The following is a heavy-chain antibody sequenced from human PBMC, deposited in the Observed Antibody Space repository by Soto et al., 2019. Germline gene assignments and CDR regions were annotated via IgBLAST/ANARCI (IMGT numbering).Heavy chain of an antibody. J-gene: IGHJ6*04. CDR3: ARDLRCSGGSCYSGVSVDV. CDR1: GGTFSSYT. V-gene: IGHV1-69*04. CDR2: IIPILGIA. D-gene: IGHD2-15*01. Sequence: GTSVKVSCKASGGTFSSYTISWVRQAPGQGLEWMGRIIPILGIANYAQKFQGRVTTTADKSTSTAYMELSSLRSEDTAVYYCARDLRCSGGSCYSGVSVDVWGKGTTVTVSS.